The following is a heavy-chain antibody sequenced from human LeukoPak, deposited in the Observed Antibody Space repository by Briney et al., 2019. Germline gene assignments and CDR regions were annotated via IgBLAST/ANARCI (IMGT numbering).Heavy chain of an antibody. Sequence: GGSLRLSCAASGFTVSSNYMSWVRQAPGKGLEWVSSISSSSSYIYYADSVRGRFTISRDNAKNSLYLQMNSLRAEDTAVYYCARGRYSSGWYHWFDPWGQGTLVTVSS. CDR2: ISSSSSYI. V-gene: IGHV3-21*01. CDR3: ARGRYSSGWYHWFDP. D-gene: IGHD6-19*01. J-gene: IGHJ5*02. CDR1: GFTVSSNY.